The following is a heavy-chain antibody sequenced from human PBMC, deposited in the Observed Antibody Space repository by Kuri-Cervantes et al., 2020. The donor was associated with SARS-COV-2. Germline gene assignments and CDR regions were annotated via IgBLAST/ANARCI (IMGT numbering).Heavy chain of an antibody. CDR2: ISSSGTSI. Sequence: GESLKISCAASGFTFSDYYMSWIRQTPGKGLEWVSYISSSGTSIYYADSVKGRFTISRDNAKNSLYLQMNRLRAEDTAVYYCARRGSTMLRGAEAIDYWGQGTLVTVSS. V-gene: IGHV3-11*01. CDR3: ARRGSTMLRGAEAIDY. J-gene: IGHJ4*02. CDR1: GFTFSDYY. D-gene: IGHD3-10*01.